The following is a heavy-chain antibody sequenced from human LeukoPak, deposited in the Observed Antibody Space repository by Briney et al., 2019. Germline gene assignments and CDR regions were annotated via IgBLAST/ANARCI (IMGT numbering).Heavy chain of an antibody. D-gene: IGHD5-18*01. V-gene: IGHV4-59*01. Sequence: SEALSLTCTVSGGSISSYYWSWIRQPPGKGLEWIGYIYYSGSTNYNPSLKSRVTVSVDTSKKQFSLKLSSVTAADTAVYYCASGYSYGHFDYWGQGTLVTVSS. CDR3: ASGYSYGHFDY. CDR2: IYYSGST. CDR1: GGSISSYY. J-gene: IGHJ4*02.